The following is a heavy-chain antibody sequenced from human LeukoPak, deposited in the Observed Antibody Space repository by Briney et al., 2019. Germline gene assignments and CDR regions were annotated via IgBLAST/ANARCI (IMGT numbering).Heavy chain of an antibody. V-gene: IGHV3-48*01. CDR2: INIDSITV. CDR1: GFRFSTYS. Sequence: GGSLRLSYAASGFRFSTYSINWVRQAPGKGLEWVSYINIDSITVNYADSVKGRFTISRDNAKNSLYLQMNSLRAEDTAVYYCSTAKFDNWGQGTLVTVSS. CDR3: STAKFDN. J-gene: IGHJ4*02.